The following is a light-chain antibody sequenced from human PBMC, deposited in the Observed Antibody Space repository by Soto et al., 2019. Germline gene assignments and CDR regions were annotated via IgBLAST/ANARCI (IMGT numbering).Light chain of an antibody. V-gene: IGLV2-14*01. Sequence: QSALTQPASVSGSPGQSITISCTGTSSDVGSYNYVSWYQQHPGKAPKLMIYEVSNRPSGVSNRFSGSKSGNTASLTISGLQAEDEADYYCSSYTSSSPYVFGTGTKPTVL. J-gene: IGLJ1*01. CDR1: SSDVGSYNY. CDR2: EVS. CDR3: SSYTSSSPYV.